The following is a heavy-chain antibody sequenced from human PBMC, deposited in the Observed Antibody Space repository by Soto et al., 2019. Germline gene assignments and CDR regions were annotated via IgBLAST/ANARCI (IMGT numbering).Heavy chain of an antibody. CDR3: ARDRDSAVAGTNYWFDP. CDR1: GGSISSYY. J-gene: IGHJ5*02. D-gene: IGHD6-19*01. Sequence: SETLSLTCTVSGGSISSYYWSWIRQPAGKGLEWIGRIYTGGSTNYNPSLKSRVTMSVDTSKNQFSLKLSSVTAADTAVYYCARDRDSAVAGTNYWFDPWGQGTLVTVSS. CDR2: IYTGGST. V-gene: IGHV4-4*07.